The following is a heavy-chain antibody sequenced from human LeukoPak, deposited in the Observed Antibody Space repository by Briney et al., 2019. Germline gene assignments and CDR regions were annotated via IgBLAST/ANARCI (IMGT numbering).Heavy chain of an antibody. J-gene: IGHJ5*02. Sequence: SETLSLTCTVSGGSISSYYWSWIRQPPGKGLEWIGHIYYSGSTNYNLSLKSRVTISVDTSKNQFSLKLTSVTAADTAVYYCARDRQWLVDHWGQGTLVTVSS. V-gene: IGHV4-59*12. D-gene: IGHD6-19*01. CDR2: IYYSGST. CDR1: GGSISSYY. CDR3: ARDRQWLVDH.